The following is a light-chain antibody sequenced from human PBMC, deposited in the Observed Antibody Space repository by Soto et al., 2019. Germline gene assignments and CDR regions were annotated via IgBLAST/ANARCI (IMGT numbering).Light chain of an antibody. CDR3: QQHNSYPLT. CDR1: QGISSY. Sequence: DIQLTQSPSFLSASVADRVTITCRASQGISSYLAWYQQKPGKAPNLLIYTASTLQSGVPSRFSGSGSGTEFTLTISSLQPEDFATYYCQQHNSYPLTFGGGTKVEIK. V-gene: IGKV1-9*01. CDR2: TAS. J-gene: IGKJ4*01.